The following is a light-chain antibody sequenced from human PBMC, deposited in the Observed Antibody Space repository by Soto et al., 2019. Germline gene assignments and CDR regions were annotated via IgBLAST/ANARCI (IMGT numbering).Light chain of an antibody. CDR2: DAL. V-gene: IGKV3-11*01. J-gene: IGKJ5*01. Sequence: EVVLTQSPATLSLSPGERATLSCRASQSVSSYLAWYQQKPGQAPRLLIYDALKRATGIPARFSGSGSGTDFTLTISSLEPEDFAVYFCQQRSDWPTTFGQGTRLEIK. CDR1: QSVSSY. CDR3: QQRSDWPTT.